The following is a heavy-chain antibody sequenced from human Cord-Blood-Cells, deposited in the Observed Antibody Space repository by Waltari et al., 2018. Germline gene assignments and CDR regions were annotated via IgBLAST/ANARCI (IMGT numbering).Heavy chain of an antibody. J-gene: IGHJ4*02. Sequence: QVQLVESGGGVVQPGRSLRLSCAASGFTFSSYGMHWVRQAPGKGREWVAVIWYDGSNKDYADSVKGRFTIARDNSKNTLYLQMNSLRAEDTAVYYCARDDSSSPLFDYWGQGTLVTVSS. CDR3: ARDDSSSPLFDY. V-gene: IGHV3-33*01. D-gene: IGHD6-6*01. CDR1: GFTFSSYG. CDR2: IWYDGSNK.